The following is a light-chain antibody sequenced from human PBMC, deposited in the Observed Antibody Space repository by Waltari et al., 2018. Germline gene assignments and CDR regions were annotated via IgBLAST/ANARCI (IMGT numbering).Light chain of an antibody. CDR2: EES. CDR3: QYDDFSMSST. Sequence: DIQVTQSPSSLSVSVGDRVTITCQASQDISYYLNWYQQKPGKAPKHLIFEESNLAVGVPSRFSGSRSGADFSFTISSLQPEDIGTYYCQYDDFSMSSTFGQGTRLEIK. CDR1: QDISYY. J-gene: IGKJ5*01. V-gene: IGKV1-33*01.